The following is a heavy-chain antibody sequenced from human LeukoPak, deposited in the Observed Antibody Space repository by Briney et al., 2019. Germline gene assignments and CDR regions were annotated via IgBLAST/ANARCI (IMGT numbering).Heavy chain of an antibody. D-gene: IGHD2-15*01. CDR3: ARVPIVVVARGALDM. J-gene: IGHJ3*02. V-gene: IGHV4-59*01. Sequence: SETLSLTCTVSGASITNFYWNWIRQPPGKGLEWIGYIFHNGNTDYNPSLKSRVTMSLDTSKNQFSLKLTSVTSTDTAIYYCARVPIVVVARGALDMWGQGTMVTVSS. CDR1: GASITNFY. CDR2: IFHNGNT.